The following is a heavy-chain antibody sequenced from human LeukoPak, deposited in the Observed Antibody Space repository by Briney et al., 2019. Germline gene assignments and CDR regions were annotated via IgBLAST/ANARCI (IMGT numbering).Heavy chain of an antibody. V-gene: IGHV3-66*01. Sequence: RGSLRLSWAASGFTVTTGYVSWVRQAPGKGLEWVSVTYSSGTTYYADSLRGRFTISRDSSKNTLYLQINNLRVDDTAVYYCARVSPFDYWGQGTLVTVSS. CDR2: TYSSGTT. CDR1: GFTVTTGY. CDR3: ARVSPFDY. J-gene: IGHJ4*02.